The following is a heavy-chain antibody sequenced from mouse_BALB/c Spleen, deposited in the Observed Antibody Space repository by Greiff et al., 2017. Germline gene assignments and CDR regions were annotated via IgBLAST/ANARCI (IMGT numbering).Heavy chain of an antibody. V-gene: IGHV3-2*02. Sequence: VKLVESGPGLVKPSQSLSLTCTVTGYSITSDYAWNWIRQFPGNKLEWMGYISYSGSTSYNPSLKSRISITRDTSKNQFFLQLNSVTTEDTATYYCARDGFYYCDYWRQGTTLTVSS. D-gene: IGHD2-3*01. CDR2: ISYSGST. CDR1: GYSITSDYA. CDR3: ARDGFYYCDY. J-gene: IGHJ2*01.